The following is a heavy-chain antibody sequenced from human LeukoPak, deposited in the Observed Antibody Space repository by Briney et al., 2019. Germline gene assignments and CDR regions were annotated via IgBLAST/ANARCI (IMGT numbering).Heavy chain of an antibody. D-gene: IGHD1-26*01. Sequence: EASVKVSCXASGGTFSSYAISWVRQAPGQGLVWMGRIIPIFGTANYAQKFQGRVTITTDESTSTAYMELSSLRSEDTAVYYCARDYGELHNFGYWGQGTLVTVSS. CDR1: GGTFSSYA. J-gene: IGHJ4*02. CDR3: ARDYGELHNFGY. V-gene: IGHV1-69*05. CDR2: IIPIFGTA.